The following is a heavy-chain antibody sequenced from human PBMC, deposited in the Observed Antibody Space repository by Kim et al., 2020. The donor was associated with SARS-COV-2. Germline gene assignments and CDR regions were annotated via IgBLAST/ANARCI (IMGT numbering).Heavy chain of an antibody. CDR2: CDPEDRET. J-gene: IGHJ6*02. V-gene: IGHV1-24*01. CDR3: ATGSLVVPGPRGFFYYGMDV. D-gene: IGHD2-2*01. CDR1: GHPLNELS. Sequence: ASVKVSCKVSGHPLNELSIHWVRQAPGKGLEWMGGCDPEDRETIYAQKFHGRVTMTEDTSTDTVYMELISLRSEDTAVYYCATGSLVVPGPRGFFYYGMDVWGQGTRVTVSS.